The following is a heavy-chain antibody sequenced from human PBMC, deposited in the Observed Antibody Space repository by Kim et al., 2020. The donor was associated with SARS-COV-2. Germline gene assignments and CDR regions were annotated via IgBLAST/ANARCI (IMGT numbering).Heavy chain of an antibody. D-gene: IGHD3-3*02. CDR2: ISYDGHSK. Sequence: GGSLRLSCAASGFTFSDHAMHWFRQAPGKGLEWVAHISYDGHSKYYADFVKGRFTISRDNSMNSLSLQMNSQRPEDTAVYFCATSTYWHYIFGPFDIWG. CDR1: GFTFSDHA. CDR3: ATSTYWHYIFGPFDI. V-gene: IGHV3-30*04. J-gene: IGHJ3*02.